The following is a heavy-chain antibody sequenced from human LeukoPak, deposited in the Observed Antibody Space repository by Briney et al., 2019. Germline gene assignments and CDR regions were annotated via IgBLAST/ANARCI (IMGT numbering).Heavy chain of an antibody. Sequence: GGSLRLSCAASGFTFSNAWMSWVRQAPGKGLEWVGRIKSKTDGGTTDYAAPVKGRFTISRDDSKNTLYLQMNSLKTEDTAVYYCTTTPACSGGSCLHPYYYYYYMDVWGKGTTVTISS. CDR3: TTTPACSGGSCLHPYYYYYYMDV. V-gene: IGHV3-15*01. CDR2: IKSKTDGGTT. CDR1: GFTFSNAW. J-gene: IGHJ6*03. D-gene: IGHD2-15*01.